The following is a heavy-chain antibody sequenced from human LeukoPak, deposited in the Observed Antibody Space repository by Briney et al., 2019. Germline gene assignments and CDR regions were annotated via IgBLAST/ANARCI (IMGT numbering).Heavy chain of an antibody. D-gene: IGHD5-12*01. CDR3: ARGLLRAGYSGYDCLDY. V-gene: IGHV3-30-3*01. CDR2: ISSDGSNI. J-gene: IGHJ4*02. CDR1: GFTFSSYT. Sequence: GSCRLPCAASGFTFSSYTMHWVRQGPGKGLEWVAVISSDGSNIVNAASVKGRLTISRDNSKNTLYLQMNSLRTEDTAVYYCARGLLRAGYSGYDCLDYWGQGTLVTVSS.